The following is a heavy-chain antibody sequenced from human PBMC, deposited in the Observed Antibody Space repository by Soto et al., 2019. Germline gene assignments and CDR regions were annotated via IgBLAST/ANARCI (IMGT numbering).Heavy chain of an antibody. J-gene: IGHJ4*02. V-gene: IGHV4-39*07. D-gene: IGHD4-17*01. CDR1: GGSISSSSFH. CDR2: IYYSGST. Sequence: PSETLSLTCTVSGGSISSSSFHWGWIRQPPGKGLEWIGSIYYSGSTYYSPSLKSRVTISVDTSKNQFFLRLSSVTAADTAVYYCARSMTTVTSNDYWGQGTLVTVSS. CDR3: ARSMTTVTSNDY.